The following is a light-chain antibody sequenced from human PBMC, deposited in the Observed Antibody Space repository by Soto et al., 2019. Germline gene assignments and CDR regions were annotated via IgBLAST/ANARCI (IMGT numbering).Light chain of an antibody. CDR3: QQYNNWPPYT. J-gene: IGKJ2*01. CDR2: GTS. V-gene: IGKV3-15*01. Sequence: EIVMTQSPATLSVSPGERATLSCRASQSLSNNLAWYQQKPGQAPRLLVYGTSTRATGIPARFSGSGSGTEFTLTISSLQSEDFAVYYCQQYNNWPPYTFGQGTKLEIK. CDR1: QSLSNN.